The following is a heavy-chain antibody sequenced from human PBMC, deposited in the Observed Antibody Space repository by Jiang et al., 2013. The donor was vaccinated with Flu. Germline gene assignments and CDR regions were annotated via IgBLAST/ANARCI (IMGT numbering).Heavy chain of an antibody. CDR1: GGTFSSYA. Sequence: GAEVKKPGSSVKVSCKASGGTFSSYAISWVRQAPGQGLEWMGGIIPIFGTANYAQKFQGRVTITADKSTSTAYMELSSLRSEDTAVYYCAREGVGCSSTSCHKGLYYYYYGMDVWGQG. CDR2: IIPIFGTA. CDR3: AREGVGCSSTSCHKGLYYYYYGMDV. V-gene: IGHV1-69*06. J-gene: IGHJ6*02. D-gene: IGHD2-2*02.